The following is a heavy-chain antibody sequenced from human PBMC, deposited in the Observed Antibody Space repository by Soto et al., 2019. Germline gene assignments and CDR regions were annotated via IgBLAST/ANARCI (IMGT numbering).Heavy chain of an antibody. Sequence: GASVKVSCKASGYTFTGYYMHWVRQAPGQGLEWMGWINPNSGGTNYAQKFQGWVTMTRDTSISTAYMELSRLRSDDTAVYYCARCGYSYGHGYGMDVWGQGTTVTVSS. J-gene: IGHJ6*02. CDR2: INPNSGGT. V-gene: IGHV1-2*04. CDR1: GYTFTGYY. D-gene: IGHD5-18*01. CDR3: ARCGYSYGHGYGMDV.